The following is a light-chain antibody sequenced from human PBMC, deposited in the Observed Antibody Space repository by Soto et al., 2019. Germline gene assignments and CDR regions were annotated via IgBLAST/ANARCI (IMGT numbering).Light chain of an antibody. Sequence: QSALTQPASVSGSPGQSITIPCTGTSGDVGSYNLVSWYQQHPGKAPKLMIYEVTVRPSGVSNRFSGSKSGNTASLTISGLQPEDEADYYCCSYAGNSEVFGTGTKVTVL. CDR2: EVT. J-gene: IGLJ1*01. CDR3: CSYAGNSEV. V-gene: IGLV2-23*02. CDR1: SGDVGSYNL.